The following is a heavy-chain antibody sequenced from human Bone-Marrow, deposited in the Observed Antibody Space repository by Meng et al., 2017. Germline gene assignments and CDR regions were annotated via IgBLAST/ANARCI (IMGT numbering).Heavy chain of an antibody. CDR3: AKVRSSGYYYWGYAFDI. J-gene: IGHJ3*02. D-gene: IGHD3-22*01. Sequence: GESLKISCAASGFTFSSYAMSWVRQAPGKGLEWVSAISGSGGSTYYADSVKGRFTISRDNSKNTLYLQMNSLRAEDTTVYYCAKVRSSGYYYWGYAFDIWGQGTRVTVSS. CDR2: ISGSGGST. V-gene: IGHV3-23*01. CDR1: GFTFSSYA.